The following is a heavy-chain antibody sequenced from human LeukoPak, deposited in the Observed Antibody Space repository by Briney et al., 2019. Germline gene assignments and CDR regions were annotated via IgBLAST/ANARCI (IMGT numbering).Heavy chain of an antibody. V-gene: IGHV3-9*01. CDR2: ISWNSGSI. Sequence: GGSLRLSCAASGFTFDDYAMHWVRHAPGKGLEWVSGISWNSGSIGYADSVKGRFTISRDNAKNSLYLQMNSLSAEDTALYYCAKDKGEQRNFDYWGQGTLVTVSS. CDR3: AKDKGEQRNFDY. CDR1: GFTFDDYA. J-gene: IGHJ4*02. D-gene: IGHD3-16*01.